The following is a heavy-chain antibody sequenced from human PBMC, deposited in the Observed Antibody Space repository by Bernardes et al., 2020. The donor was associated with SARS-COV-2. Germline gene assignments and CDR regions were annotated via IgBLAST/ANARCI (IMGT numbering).Heavy chain of an antibody. V-gene: IGHV3-15*01. CDR2: VKSTTDGRTT. J-gene: IGHJ4*02. CDR1: GFTFSNAW. CDR3: TTGGAY. D-gene: IGHD3-16*01. Sequence: GGSLRLSCAGSGFTFSNAWMSWVRQAPGKGLEWVGRVKSTTDGRTTDYAAPVKGRFTISRDDSKNTLYLQMNSLKTEDTAVYYCTTGGAYWGQGTLVIVSS.